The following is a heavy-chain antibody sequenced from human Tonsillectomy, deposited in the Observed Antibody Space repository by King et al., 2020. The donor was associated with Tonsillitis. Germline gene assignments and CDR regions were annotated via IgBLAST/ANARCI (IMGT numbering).Heavy chain of an antibody. D-gene: IGHD3-22*01. CDR2: INHSGST. CDR3: ARDHEAYYYDSSGPIGY. CDR1: GGSFSGYY. V-gene: IGHV4-34*01. J-gene: IGHJ4*02. Sequence: VQLQQWGAGLLKPSETLSLTCAVYGGSFSGYYWSWLRQPPGKGLEWIGEINHSGSTNYNPSLKSRVTISVDTSKNQFSLKLSSVTAADTAVYYCARDHEAYYYDSSGPIGYWGQGTLVTVSS.